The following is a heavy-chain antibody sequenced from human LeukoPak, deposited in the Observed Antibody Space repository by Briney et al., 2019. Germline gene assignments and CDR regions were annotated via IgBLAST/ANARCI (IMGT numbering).Heavy chain of an antibody. Sequence: GGSLRLSCAASGFAFNNYVMSWVRQAPGKGLEWVSTINGGGYNTYYADSVKGRFTISRDNSKNTLSLQVNTLRAEDTAVYYCARASGIYGSGWYFDYWGQGTLVTVSS. CDR2: INGGGYNT. CDR3: ARASGIYGSGWYFDY. J-gene: IGHJ4*02. D-gene: IGHD6-19*01. CDR1: GFAFNNYV. V-gene: IGHV3-23*01.